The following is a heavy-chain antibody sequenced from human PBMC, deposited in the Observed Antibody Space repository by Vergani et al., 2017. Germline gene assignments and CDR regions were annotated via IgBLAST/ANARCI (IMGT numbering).Heavy chain of an antibody. V-gene: IGHV3-30*02. J-gene: IGHJ4*02. CDR1: GFTFYSYG. D-gene: IGHD2-15*01. CDR3: AKEGGGYCSGVTCYPEY. CDR2: IRSDESRR. Sequence: HVPVVESGGGVVQSGGSLRLSCAASGFTFYSYGIHWVRQAPGKGLEWVASIRSDESRRYYGDSMEGPFTISRDNSKNTLYLQMKSLRPEDTAVYYCAKEGGGYCSGVTCYPEYWGQGTLVIVSS.